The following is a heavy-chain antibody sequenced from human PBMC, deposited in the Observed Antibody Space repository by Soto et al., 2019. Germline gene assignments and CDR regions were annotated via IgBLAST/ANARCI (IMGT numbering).Heavy chain of an antibody. CDR1: GFTFRNYA. CDR3: ASDGAGSGWFDP. V-gene: IGHV3-21*01. CDR2: ITISSSYI. J-gene: IGHJ5*02. D-gene: IGHD6-19*01. Sequence: EVQLVESGGGLVKPGGSLRLSCAASGFTFRNYAMNWVRQAPGKGLEWVSSITISSSYIQYADSVKGRFTSSRDNAKNSLSLKMNGLRVEDTAVYYCASDGAGSGWFDPWGQGTLVTVSS.